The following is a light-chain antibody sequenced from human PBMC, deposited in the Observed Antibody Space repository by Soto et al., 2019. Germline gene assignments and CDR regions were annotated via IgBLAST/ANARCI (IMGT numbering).Light chain of an antibody. CDR2: DAS. V-gene: IGKV3-11*01. CDR1: QSVSSY. Sequence: EIVLTQSPATLSLSPGERATLSCRASQSVSSYLAWYQQKPGQAPRLLIYDASNRATGIPARFSGSGSGTDFTLTISSLDPEDFEVYYCQQRINWPPYTLGQGNELEIQ. CDR3: QQRINWPPYT. J-gene: IGKJ2*01.